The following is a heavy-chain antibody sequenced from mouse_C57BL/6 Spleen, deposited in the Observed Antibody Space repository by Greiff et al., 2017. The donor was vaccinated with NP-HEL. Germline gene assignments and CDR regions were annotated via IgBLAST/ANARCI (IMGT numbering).Heavy chain of an antibody. J-gene: IGHJ1*03. CDR1: GFTISSYA. V-gene: IGHV5-4*01. CDR3: ARDLYYDYDEDWYFDV. D-gene: IGHD2-4*01. CDR2: ISDGGSYT. Sequence: EVKLVESGGGLVKPGGSLKLSCAASGFTISSYAMAWVRQTPEKRLEWVATISDGGSYTYYPDNVKGRFTITRDNAKNNLYLQMSHLKSEDTAMYYCARDLYYDYDEDWYFDVWGTGTTVTVSS.